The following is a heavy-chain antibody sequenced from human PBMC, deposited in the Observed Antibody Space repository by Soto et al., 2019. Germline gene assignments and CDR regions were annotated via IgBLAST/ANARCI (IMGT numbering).Heavy chain of an antibody. CDR3: ASWSDYYYMDF. CDR2: IWYDGSNK. Sequence: GGSLRLSCAASGFTFSSYGMHWVRQAPGKGLEWVAVIWYDGSNKYYADSVKGRFTISRDNSKNTLYLQMNSLRAEDTAVYYCASWSDYYYMDFWGKGTTVTVSS. D-gene: IGHD1-1*01. V-gene: IGHV3-33*01. J-gene: IGHJ6*03. CDR1: GFTFSSYG.